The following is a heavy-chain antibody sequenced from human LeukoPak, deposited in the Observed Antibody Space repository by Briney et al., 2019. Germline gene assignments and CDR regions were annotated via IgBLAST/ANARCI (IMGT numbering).Heavy chain of an antibody. CDR1: GYIFTSYW. D-gene: IGHD3-22*01. J-gene: IGHJ4*02. V-gene: IGHV5-51*01. Sequence: GESLKISCKGSGYIFTSYWIGWVRQMPGKGLEWMGIIYPGDSDTRYSPSFQGQVTLSADKYISTAYLQWSSLKPSDTAMFYCARQPDSSGSPLYWGQGTLVSVSS. CDR2: IYPGDSDT. CDR3: ARQPDSSGSPLY.